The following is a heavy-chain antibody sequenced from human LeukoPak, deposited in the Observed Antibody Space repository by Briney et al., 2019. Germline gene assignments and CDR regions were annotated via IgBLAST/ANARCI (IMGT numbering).Heavy chain of an antibody. V-gene: IGHV3-48*01. CDR2: ITSTGRPI. CDR3: TRVSGVVYYDFMDV. Sequence: GGSLRLSCAASGFTFSKCGMNWVRQAPGKGLEWISFITSTGRPIYYADSVKGRFTISRDNANNSVYLQMNSLRVEDTAVYYCTRVSGVVYYDFMDVWGKGTTVTVSS. J-gene: IGHJ6*03. CDR1: GFTFSKCG. D-gene: IGHD2-15*01.